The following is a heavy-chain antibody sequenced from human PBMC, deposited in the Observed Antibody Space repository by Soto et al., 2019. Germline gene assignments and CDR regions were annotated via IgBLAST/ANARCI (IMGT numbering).Heavy chain of an antibody. J-gene: IGHJ4*02. CDR2: INHSGST. CDR3: ATRRPFDY. Sequence: SETLSLTCAVYGGSFSGYYWSWIRQPPGKGLEWIGEINHSGSTNYNPSLKSRVTISVDTSKNQFSLKLSSVTAADTAVYYCATRRPFDYWGQGTLVTVSS. V-gene: IGHV4-34*01. CDR1: GGSFSGYY.